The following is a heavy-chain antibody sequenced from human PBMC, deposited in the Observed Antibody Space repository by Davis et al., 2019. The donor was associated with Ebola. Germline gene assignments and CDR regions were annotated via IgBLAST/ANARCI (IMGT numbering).Heavy chain of an antibody. CDR2: IDSSSSYI. D-gene: IGHD3-10*01. J-gene: IGHJ4*02. CDR1: GFTFSSYA. V-gene: IGHV3-21*01. Sequence: GESLKISCAASGFTFSSYAMSWVRQAPGKGLEWVSSIDSSSSYIYYADSVKGRFTISRDNSKNTLYLQMNSLRAEDTAVYYCARDPAAYYGSGSSPGYWGQGTLVTVSS. CDR3: ARDPAAYYGSGSSPGY.